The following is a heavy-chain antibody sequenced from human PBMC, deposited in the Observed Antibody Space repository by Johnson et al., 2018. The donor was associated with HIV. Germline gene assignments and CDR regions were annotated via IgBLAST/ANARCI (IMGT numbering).Heavy chain of an antibody. CDR3: AREEGGYYDSSGYYYVGAFDI. V-gene: IGHV3-53*02. D-gene: IGHD3-22*01. J-gene: IGHJ3*02. CDR1: GFTVSSNY. Sequence: VQLVETGGGLIQPGGSLRLSCAASGFTVSSNYMSWVRQAPGKGLEWVSVIYSGGSTYYADSLKDRFTISRDNSKNTLYLQMNSLRAEDTAGYYCAREEGGYYDSSGYYYVGAFDIWGQGTMVTVSS. CDR2: IYSGGST.